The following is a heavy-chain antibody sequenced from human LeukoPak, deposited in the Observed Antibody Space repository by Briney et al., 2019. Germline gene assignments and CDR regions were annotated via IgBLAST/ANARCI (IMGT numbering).Heavy chain of an antibody. Sequence: GGSLRLSCAASGFTFSNYEMNWVRQAPGKGLEWVSFISSSGILIYYADSVKGRFTISRDNGKNSLFLQMDSLRVEDTAVYYCANWDSGSYSFDYWGQGTLVTVSS. J-gene: IGHJ4*02. CDR2: ISSSGILI. D-gene: IGHD1-26*01. V-gene: IGHV3-48*03. CDR1: GFTFSNYE. CDR3: ANWDSGSYSFDY.